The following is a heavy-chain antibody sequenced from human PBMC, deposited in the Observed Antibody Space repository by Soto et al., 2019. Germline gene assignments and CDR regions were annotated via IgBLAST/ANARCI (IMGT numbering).Heavy chain of an antibody. CDR3: ARGRYGDY. D-gene: IGHD1-1*01. J-gene: IGHJ4*02. V-gene: IGHV1-18*01. Sequence: QVHLVQSGAEVKKPGASVKVSCKASGYTFTSYGITWVQQAPGQGLEWMGWISAHNGNTDYAQKLQGRVIVTRDTSTSTAYMELRSLRSDDTAVHYCARGRYGDYWGQGALVTVSS. CDR2: ISAHNGNT. CDR1: GYTFTSYG.